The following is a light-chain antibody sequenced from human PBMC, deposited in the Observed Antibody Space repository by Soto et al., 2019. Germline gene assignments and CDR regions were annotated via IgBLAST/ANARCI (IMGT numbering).Light chain of an antibody. Sequence: ATQMTQSPSSLSASVGDRVTIACRASQGIRTELGWYQLKAGEAPKLLIYAASTLQSGVPPRFSGSGSGTDFTLTNSSLQPEDFATYYCLQDYDYPRTFGQGTKVEMK. J-gene: IGKJ1*01. V-gene: IGKV1-6*01. CDR2: AAS. CDR3: LQDYDYPRT. CDR1: QGIRTE.